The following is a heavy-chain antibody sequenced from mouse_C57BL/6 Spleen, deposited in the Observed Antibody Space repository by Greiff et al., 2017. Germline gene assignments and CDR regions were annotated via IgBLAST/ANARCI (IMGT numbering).Heavy chain of an antibody. J-gene: IGHJ2*01. CDR3: ARRGLDWVDY. D-gene: IGHD3-1*01. CDR1: GYTFTSYG. CDR2: IYPRSGNT. V-gene: IGHV1-81*01. Sequence: QVHVKQSGAELARPGASVKLSCKASGYTFTSYGISWVKQRTGQGLEWIGEIYPRSGNTYYNEKFKGKATLTADKSSSTAYMELRSLTSEDSAVYFCARRGLDWVDYWGQGTTLTVSS.